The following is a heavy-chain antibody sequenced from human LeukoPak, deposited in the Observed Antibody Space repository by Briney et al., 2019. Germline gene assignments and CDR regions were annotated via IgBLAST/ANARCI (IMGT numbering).Heavy chain of an antibody. J-gene: IGHJ4*02. V-gene: IGHV3-53*01. CDR1: GVTVSSNY. CDR3: AKWRRGGWSLDY. D-gene: IGHD6-19*01. CDR2: IYSGGGT. Sequence: GGCLRLSCAPAGVTVSSNYMTWVRQAPGEGLEWVSAIYSGGGTYYADSVKGRFTISRDNFKNTLYLQMNSLRAEDTAVYYCAKWRRGGWSLDYWGQGTLVTVSS.